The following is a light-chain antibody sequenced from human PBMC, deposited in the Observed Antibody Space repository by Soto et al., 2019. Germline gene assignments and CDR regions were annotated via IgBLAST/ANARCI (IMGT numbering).Light chain of an antibody. CDR1: ALPKQY. CDR2: KDS. J-gene: IGLJ3*02. CDR3: QSADSSGTYRV. V-gene: IGLV3-25*03. Sequence: SYELTQPPSVLVSPGQTARITCSGDALPKQYAYWYQQKPGQAPILVIYKDSERPSGIPERISGSSSGTTVTLTISGVQAEDEADYYCQSADSSGTYRVFGGGTKLIVL.